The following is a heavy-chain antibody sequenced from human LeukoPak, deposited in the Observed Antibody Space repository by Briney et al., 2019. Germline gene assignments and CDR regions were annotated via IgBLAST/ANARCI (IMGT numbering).Heavy chain of an antibody. CDR1: GFPSRNHA. CDR2: ISNGKT. Sequence: GGSLRLSCAASGFPSRNHAMSWVRQPPGKGLEWVSAISNGKTYYADSVRGRFTISRDDSKNMVYLQMNSLRVEDTARYYCVREAGYCASVCLKTNWFDPWGQGTLVTVSS. CDR3: VREAGYCASVCLKTNWFDP. D-gene: IGHD2-15*01. J-gene: IGHJ5*02. V-gene: IGHV3-23*01.